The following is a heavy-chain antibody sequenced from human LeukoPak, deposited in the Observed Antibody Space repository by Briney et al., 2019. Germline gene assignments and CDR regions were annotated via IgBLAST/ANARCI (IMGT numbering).Heavy chain of an antibody. D-gene: IGHD6-13*01. Sequence: GESLKISCKGSGYSFTNYWIAWVRQMPGKGLEWMGIIYPGDSDSRYSPSFQGQVTISADKSISTAYLQWSSLKASDTAMYYCARLAAADDWYYYYYYMDVWGKGTTVTISS. V-gene: IGHV5-51*01. CDR2: IYPGDSDS. J-gene: IGHJ6*03. CDR1: GYSFTNYW. CDR3: ARLAAADDWYYYYYYMDV.